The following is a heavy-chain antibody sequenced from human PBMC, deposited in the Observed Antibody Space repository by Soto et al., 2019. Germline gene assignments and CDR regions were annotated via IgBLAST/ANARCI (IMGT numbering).Heavy chain of an antibody. J-gene: IGHJ4*02. Sequence: PSETLSLTCAVYGGSFSGYYWSWIRQPPGKGLEWIGEINHSGSTNYNPSLKSRVTISVDTSKNQFSLKLSSVTAADTAVYYCASKSNYGLNYWGQGTLVTVSS. V-gene: IGHV4-34*01. CDR2: INHSGST. CDR1: GGSFSGYY. D-gene: IGHD4-4*01. CDR3: ASKSNYGLNY.